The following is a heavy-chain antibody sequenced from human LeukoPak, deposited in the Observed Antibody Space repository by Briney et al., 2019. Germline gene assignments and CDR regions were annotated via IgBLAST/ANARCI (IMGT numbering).Heavy chain of an antibody. D-gene: IGHD5-18*01. CDR3: ASGGLVDTAMVSFVDY. J-gene: IGHJ4*02. V-gene: IGHV1-46*01. Sequence: GASVKVSCKASGGTFSSYAISWVRQAPGQGLEWMGIINPSGGSTSYAQKFQGRVTMTRDTSTSTVYMELSSLRSEDTAVYYCASGGLVDTAMVSFVDYWGQGTLVTVSS. CDR2: INPSGGST. CDR1: GGTFSSYA.